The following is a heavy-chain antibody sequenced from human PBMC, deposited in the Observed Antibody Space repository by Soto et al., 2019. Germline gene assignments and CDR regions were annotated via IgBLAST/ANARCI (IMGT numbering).Heavy chain of an antibody. CDR2: IYPGGST. Sequence: EVQLVESGGGLIQPGGSLRLSCAASGFIVSGDYMSWVRQAPGKGLEWVSVIYPGGSTYYADSVKGRFTFSRDNSKNTLYLQRNSLRVEDTAVYYCARAYGGNPALFDPWGQGTLVTVSS. J-gene: IGHJ5*02. CDR1: GFIVSGDY. CDR3: ARAYGGNPALFDP. V-gene: IGHV3-53*01. D-gene: IGHD4-17*01.